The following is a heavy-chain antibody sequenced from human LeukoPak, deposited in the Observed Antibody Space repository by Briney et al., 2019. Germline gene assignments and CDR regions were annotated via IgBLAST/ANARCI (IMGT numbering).Heavy chain of an antibody. CDR1: GFTFSLYA. V-gene: IGHV3-23*01. Sequence: GGSLRLSCVASGFTFSLYAMTWVRQAPGKGLEWVSAIGGGGSSTFYTDSVKGRFTISRDTSKNTLYLQMNSLRVEDTAVYYCARGHLGYCSSTSCPLTIDYWGQGTLVTVSS. J-gene: IGHJ4*02. D-gene: IGHD2-2*01. CDR2: IGGGGSST. CDR3: ARGHLGYCSSTSCPLTIDY.